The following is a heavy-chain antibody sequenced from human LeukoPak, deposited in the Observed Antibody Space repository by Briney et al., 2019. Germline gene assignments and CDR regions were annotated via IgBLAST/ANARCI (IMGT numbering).Heavy chain of an antibody. V-gene: IGHV1-69*13. J-gene: IGHJ4*02. CDR2: IIPIFGTA. CDR3: ARGYEMTVLDY. CDR1: GGTFSSYA. Sequence: GASVKVSCKASGGTFSSYANSWVRQAPGQGLEWMGGIIPIFGTANYAQKFQGRVTITADESTSTAYMELSSLRSEDTAVYYCARGYEMTVLDYWGQGTLVTVSS. D-gene: IGHD5-24*01.